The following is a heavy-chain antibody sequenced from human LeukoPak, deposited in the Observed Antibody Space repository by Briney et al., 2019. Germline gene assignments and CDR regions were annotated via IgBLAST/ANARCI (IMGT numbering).Heavy chain of an antibody. CDR3: ARMPTNMYYDFYMDV. CDR1: GDTFSNDG. V-gene: IGHV1-69*05. CDR2: IIPIFGTT. Sequence: ASVKVSCKASGDTFSNDGISWVRQAPGQGLEWMGGIIPIFGTTKYAQKFQGRVTITRDDSTRTAYMELSSLRSGDTAVYYCARMPTNMYYDFYMDVWGKGTTVTVSS. J-gene: IGHJ6*03. D-gene: IGHD5-24*01.